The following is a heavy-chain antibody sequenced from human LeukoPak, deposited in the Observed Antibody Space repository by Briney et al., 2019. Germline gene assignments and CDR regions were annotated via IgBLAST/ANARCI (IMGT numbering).Heavy chain of an antibody. CDR2: IVGGADDT. CDR1: GFSFRIYA. CDR3: AKDLLQGDGYWDIDS. V-gene: IGHV3-23*01. D-gene: IGHD5-24*01. J-gene: IGHJ4*02. Sequence: GGALRLSCAASGFSFRIYAMNWLRQAPGKGLEWISGIVGGADDTRYADSVKGRFTISRDNSKNTLYLQMNSLRAEDTAIYYCAKDLLQGDGYWDIDSWGQGTLVTVSS.